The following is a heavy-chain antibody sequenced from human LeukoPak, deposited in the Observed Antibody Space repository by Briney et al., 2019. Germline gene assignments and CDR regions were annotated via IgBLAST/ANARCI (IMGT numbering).Heavy chain of an antibody. CDR1: GGSISTYY. J-gene: IGHJ4*02. CDR2: IYYSGST. V-gene: IGHV4-59*01. CDR3: ARDGSARSYFDY. Sequence: SETLSLTCTVSGGSISTYYWNWIRQPPGKGLEWIGYIYYSGSTNYNPSLKSRVTISVDTSKNQFSLKLSSVTAADTAMYYCARDGSARSYFDYWGQGTLVTASS.